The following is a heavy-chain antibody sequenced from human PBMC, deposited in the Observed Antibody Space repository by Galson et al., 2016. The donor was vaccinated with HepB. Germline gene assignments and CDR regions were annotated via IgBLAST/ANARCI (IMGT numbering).Heavy chain of an antibody. CDR1: GGSISSGGYY. J-gene: IGHJ4*02. CDR3: ARGGRKGLWGYYFDY. D-gene: IGHD5-18*01. CDR2: IYHLGNT. Sequence: TLSLTCTVSGGSISSGGYYWSWIRQHPGKGLEWIGYIYHLGNTYFTPSLKSRVIMSVDSSKNQFPLKLSLATAADTAVYYCARGGRKGLWGYYFDYWGQGTLVPVSS. V-gene: IGHV4-31*03.